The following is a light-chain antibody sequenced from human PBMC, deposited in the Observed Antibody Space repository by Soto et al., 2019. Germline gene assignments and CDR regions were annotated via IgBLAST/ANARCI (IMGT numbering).Light chain of an antibody. Sequence: IQMTPSPSTLSASFGDRVTISCRASHNINTWLVWYQQKPGEAHKLLINKASTIQSGVTSRFSGSGSGTEFTLTISSLQPEDVATYVCQQCNNSPWTFGQGTKVDSK. CDR1: HNINTW. V-gene: IGKV1-5*03. CDR3: QQCNNSPWT. CDR2: KAS. J-gene: IGKJ1*01.